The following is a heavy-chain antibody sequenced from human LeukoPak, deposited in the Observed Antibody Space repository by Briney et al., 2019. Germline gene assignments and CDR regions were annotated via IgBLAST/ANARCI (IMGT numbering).Heavy chain of an antibody. J-gene: IGHJ6*02. Sequence: ASVKVSCKASGYTFTRYGISWVRQAPGQGLEWIGWISDHTGNTKYAQKVQGRVTMTRDTSASTVYMELSSLRSEDTAVYYCARDLDSSREDVWGQGTTVTVSS. CDR1: GYTFTRYG. CDR3: ARDLDSSREDV. V-gene: IGHV1-18*01. D-gene: IGHD3-22*01. CDR2: ISDHTGNT.